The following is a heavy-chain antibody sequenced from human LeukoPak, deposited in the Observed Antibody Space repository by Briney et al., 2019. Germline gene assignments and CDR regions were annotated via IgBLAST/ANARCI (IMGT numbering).Heavy chain of an antibody. V-gene: IGHV3-7*03. J-gene: IGHJ4*02. CDR3: ARVGSSSSWYVLRPVDS. CDR2: IKQDGRDK. CDR1: GFTFSGYW. D-gene: IGHD6-13*01. Sequence: PGGSLRLSCAASGFTFSGYWMSWVGQAPGKGLEWVANIKQDGRDKYYVDSVKGRFTISRDNAKNPLYLQMNSLRAEDTAVYYCARVGSSSSWYVLRPVDSWGQGTLVTVSS.